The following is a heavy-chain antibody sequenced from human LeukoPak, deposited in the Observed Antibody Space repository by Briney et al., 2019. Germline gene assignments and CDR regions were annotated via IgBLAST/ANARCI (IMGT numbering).Heavy chain of an antibody. CDR1: GFTFSNYG. V-gene: IGHV3-23*01. Sequence: GGSLRLSCAASGFTFSNYGMSWVRQAPGKGLEWVSGISDSGGSTKHAVSVKGRFTISRDNSKNTLYLQMNSLRAEDTAVYYCAKDIGYSSSWSFDYWGQGTLVTVSS. CDR2: ISDSGGST. CDR3: AKDIGYSSSWSFDY. J-gene: IGHJ4*02. D-gene: IGHD6-13*01.